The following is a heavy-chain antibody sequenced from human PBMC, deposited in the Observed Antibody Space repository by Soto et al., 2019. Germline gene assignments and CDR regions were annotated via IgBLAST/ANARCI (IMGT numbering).Heavy chain of an antibody. CDR3: ARARGILEWLPSGDY. V-gene: IGHV1-18*01. CDR1: GYTFTSYG. J-gene: IGHJ4*02. CDR2: ISAYNGNT. D-gene: IGHD3-3*01. Sequence: ASVKVSCKASGYTFTSYGISWVRQAPGQGLEWMGWISAYNGNTNYAQKLQGRVTMTTDTSTSTAYMELRSLRSEDTAVYYCARARGILEWLPSGDYWGQGTLVTVSS.